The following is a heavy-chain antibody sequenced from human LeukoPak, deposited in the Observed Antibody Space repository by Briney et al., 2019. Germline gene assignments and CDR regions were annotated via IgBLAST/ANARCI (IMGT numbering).Heavy chain of an antibody. CDR2: IYYSGST. Sequence: PSETLSLTCTVSGDSISSYYWSWIRQPPGKGLEWIGYIYYSGSTNYNPSLKSRVTISVDTSKNQFSLELSSVTAADTAVYYCATVGYGSGSYRFDHWGQGTLVTVSS. D-gene: IGHD3-10*01. V-gene: IGHV4-59*01. CDR3: ATVGYGSGSYRFDH. J-gene: IGHJ4*02. CDR1: GDSISSYY.